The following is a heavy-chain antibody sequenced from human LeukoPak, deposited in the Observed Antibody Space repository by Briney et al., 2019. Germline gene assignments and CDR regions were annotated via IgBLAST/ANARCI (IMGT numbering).Heavy chain of an antibody. J-gene: IGHJ4*02. V-gene: IGHV4-4*07. CDR2: IYSRGSN. D-gene: IGHD3-22*01. Sequence: PSETLPLTCTASGGSITTYYWSWIRQPAGKGLEWVGRIYSRGSNNYNASLKGRVPMSIDNAKNPLSLKLSSVTAADTAGYYGAVEGHYYDSTRYYYGGQDYWGQGTLVTVSS. CDR3: AVEGHYYDSTRYYYGGQDY. CDR1: GGSITTYY.